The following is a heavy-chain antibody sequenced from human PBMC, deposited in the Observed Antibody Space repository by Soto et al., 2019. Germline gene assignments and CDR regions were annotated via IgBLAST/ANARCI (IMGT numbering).Heavy chain of an antibody. V-gene: IGHV3-73*01. CDR3: TSPAYCSGGSYYLYGMDV. CDR2: IRSKANSYAT. J-gene: IGHJ6*02. Sequence: GGSLRLSCAASGFTFSGSAMHWVRQASGKGLEWVGRIRSKANSYATGYAASVKGRFTISRDDSKNTAYLQMNSLKTEDTAVYYCTSPAYCSGGSYYLYGMDVWGQGTTVTVSS. CDR1: GFTFSGSA. D-gene: IGHD2-15*01.